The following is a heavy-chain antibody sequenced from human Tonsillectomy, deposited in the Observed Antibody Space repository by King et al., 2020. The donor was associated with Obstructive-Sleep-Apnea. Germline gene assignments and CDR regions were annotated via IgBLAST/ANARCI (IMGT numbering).Heavy chain of an antibody. J-gene: IGHJ3*02. CDR3: ARTVENCSGGSCYSDAFDI. D-gene: IGHD2-15*01. CDR1: GGSISSSNW. CDR2: IYHSGST. Sequence: QLQLQESGPGLVKPSGTLSLTCAVSGGSISSSNWWSWVRQPPGKGLEWIGEIYHSGSTNYNPSLKSRVTISVDKSKNQFSLKLSSVTAADTAVYYCARTVENCSGGSCYSDAFDIWGQGTMVTVSS. V-gene: IGHV4-4*02.